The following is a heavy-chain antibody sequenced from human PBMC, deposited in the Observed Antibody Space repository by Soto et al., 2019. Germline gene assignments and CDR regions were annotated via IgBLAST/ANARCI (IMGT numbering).Heavy chain of an antibody. D-gene: IGHD2-2*01. CDR3: ARVQCSSNSCSPIDGSDI. Sequence: PSETLSLTCTVSGGSISSYYWNWIRQPPGKGLEWIGSIYYSGITSYNPSLKSRVTISVDTSKNQFSLKLNSVTATDTAVFYCARVQCSSNSCSPIDGSDIWGQGTLVTVSS. CDR2: IYYSGIT. J-gene: IGHJ3*02. V-gene: IGHV4-59*12. CDR1: GGSISSYY.